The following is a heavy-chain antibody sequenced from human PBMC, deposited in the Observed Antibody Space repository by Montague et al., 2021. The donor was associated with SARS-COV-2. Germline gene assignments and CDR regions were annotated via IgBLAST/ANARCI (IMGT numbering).Heavy chain of an antibody. V-gene: IGHV4-34*01. CDR3: ARIGYYDSSGFSDFVRWFDP. D-gene: IGHD3-22*01. CDR2: INHSGST. Sequence: SETLSLTCAVSGGSFSDNFWTWIRQTPGKGLEWIGEINHSGSTNYNLSLKSRLSISIDTSKTQFYLNLRSSTAADMAIYYCARIGYYDSSGFSDFVRWFDPWGPGTLVTVSS. CDR1: GGSFSDNF. J-gene: IGHJ5*02.